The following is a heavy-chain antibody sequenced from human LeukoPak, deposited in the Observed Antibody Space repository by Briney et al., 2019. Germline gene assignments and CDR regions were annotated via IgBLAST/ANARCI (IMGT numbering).Heavy chain of an antibody. Sequence: GGSLRLSCAGSRLPFSIAWMTWVRQAPGKGLEWVGRIKSRADGGTTDYAAPVKGRFAISRDDSKNTVYLQMNSLRTEDTAVYYCTTPVHYSDCRFDFWGQGTLVTVSS. J-gene: IGHJ4*02. CDR1: RLPFSIAW. V-gene: IGHV3-15*01. CDR3: TTPVHYSDCRFDF. CDR2: IKSRADGGTT. D-gene: IGHD3-22*01.